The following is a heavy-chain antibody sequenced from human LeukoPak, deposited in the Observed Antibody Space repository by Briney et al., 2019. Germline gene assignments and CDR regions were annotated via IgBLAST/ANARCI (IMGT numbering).Heavy chain of an antibody. CDR1: GYTFTSYY. Sequence: ASVKVSCKASGYTFTSYYMHWVRQAPGQGLEWMGIINPSGGSTSYAQKFQGRVTMTRDTSTSTVYMELSSPRSDDTAVYYCARGASSGYYYDYFDYWGQGTLVTVSS. CDR3: ARGASSGYYYDYFDY. J-gene: IGHJ4*02. CDR2: INPSGGST. D-gene: IGHD3-22*01. V-gene: IGHV1-46*01.